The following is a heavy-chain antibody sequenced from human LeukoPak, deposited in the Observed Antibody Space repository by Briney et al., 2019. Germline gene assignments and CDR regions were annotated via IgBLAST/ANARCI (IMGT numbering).Heavy chain of an antibody. D-gene: IGHD3-22*01. CDR1: GGSISSYY. CDR2: IYYSGST. CDR3: ARNSYYDNSGEGAFDI. V-gene: IGHV4-59*12. Sequence: SETLSLTCTVSGGSISSYYWSWIRQPPGKGLEWIGYIYYSGSTNYNPSLKSRVTISVDTSKNQFSLNLNSVTAADTAVYYCARNSYYDNSGEGAFDIWGQGTMVTVSS. J-gene: IGHJ3*02.